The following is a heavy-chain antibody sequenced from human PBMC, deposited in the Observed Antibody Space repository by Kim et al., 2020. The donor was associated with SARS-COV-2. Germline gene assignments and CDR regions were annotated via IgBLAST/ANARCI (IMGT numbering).Heavy chain of an antibody. V-gene: IGHV1-2*05. CDR1: GYTFSAYN. D-gene: IGHD3-16*01. CDR2: ITPTTGVT. J-gene: IGHJ4*02. CDR3: ARGLAGDPVGFDN. Sequence: ASVKVSCKASGYTFSAYNVHWLRQAPGQGLEWMGRITPTTGVTKFGHNFHGRVTMTTDASISTAYMELSGLTSDDTVVYYCARGLAGDPVGFDNWGQGTLVTVSS.